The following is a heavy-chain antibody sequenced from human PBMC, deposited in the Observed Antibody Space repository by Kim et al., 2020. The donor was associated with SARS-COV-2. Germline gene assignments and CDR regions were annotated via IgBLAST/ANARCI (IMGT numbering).Heavy chain of an antibody. J-gene: IGHJ6*02. V-gene: IGHV3-23*01. D-gene: IGHD3-3*01. CDR1: GFTFSSYA. Sequence: GGSLRLSCAASGFTFSSYAMSWVRQAPGKGLEWVSAISGSGGSTYYADSVKGRFTISRDNSKNTLYLQMNSLRAEDTAVYYCAKDQGYGEWLLLRNYYYYGMDVWGQGTTVTVSS. CDR3: AKDQGYGEWLLLRNYYYYGMDV. CDR2: ISGSGGST.